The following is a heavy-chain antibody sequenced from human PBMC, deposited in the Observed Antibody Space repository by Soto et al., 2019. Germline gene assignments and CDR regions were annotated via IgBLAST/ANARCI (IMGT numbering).Heavy chain of an antibody. Sequence: ASVKVSCKASGYTFNSYGVSWLRQAPGQGLEWMGWISAHNGDTKYAQKFQDRVTMTTDTSTSTVYMEPRSLRSDDTAVYYCARVKLVVSLALTTYDPWGQGTLVTVSS. D-gene: IGHD2-15*01. CDR2: ISAHNGDT. J-gene: IGHJ5*02. CDR1: GYTFNSYG. V-gene: IGHV1-18*04. CDR3: ARVKLVVSLALTTYDP.